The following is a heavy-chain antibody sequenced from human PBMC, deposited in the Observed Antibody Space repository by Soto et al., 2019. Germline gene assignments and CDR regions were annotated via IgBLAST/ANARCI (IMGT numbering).Heavy chain of an antibody. Sequence: GGSLRLSCAASGFTFSSYSMSWVRQAPGEGLEWLSYISDSSSIIYYADSVKGRFTISRDSAQNSLSLQMNGLRAEDTAVYYCARGRPIDYWGQGTLVTVSS. CDR2: ISDSSSII. CDR1: GFTFSSYS. J-gene: IGHJ4*02. CDR3: ARGRPIDY. V-gene: IGHV3-48*01.